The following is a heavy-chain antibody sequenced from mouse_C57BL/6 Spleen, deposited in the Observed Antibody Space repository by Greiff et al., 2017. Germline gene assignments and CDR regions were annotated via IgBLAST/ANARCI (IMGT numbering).Heavy chain of an antibody. CDR1: GYTFTSYG. D-gene: IGHD1-2*01. Sequence: QVQLQQSGAELARPGASVKLSCKASGYTFTSYGLSWVKQSTGQGLEWIGEIYPRRGNTYYYETFKGKATLTADKSSSTAYMELRSLTSEDTAIYFCARRGELLRHGDYWGQCTTLTVSS. CDR3: ARRGELLRHGDY. CDR2: IYPRRGNT. V-gene: IGHV1-81*01. J-gene: IGHJ2*01.